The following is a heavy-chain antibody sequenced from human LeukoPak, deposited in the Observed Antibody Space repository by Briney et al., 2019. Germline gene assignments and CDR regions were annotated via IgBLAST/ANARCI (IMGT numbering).Heavy chain of an antibody. Sequence: SETLSLTCAAYGGSFSGYYWSWIRQPPGKGLEWIGEINHSGSTNYNPSLKSRVTISVDTSKNQFSLKLSSVTAADTAVSYCARGIVVVPAASSDYWGQGTLVTVSS. CDR1: GGSFSGYY. J-gene: IGHJ4*02. D-gene: IGHD2-2*01. CDR3: ARGIVVVPAASSDY. CDR2: INHSGST. V-gene: IGHV4-34*01.